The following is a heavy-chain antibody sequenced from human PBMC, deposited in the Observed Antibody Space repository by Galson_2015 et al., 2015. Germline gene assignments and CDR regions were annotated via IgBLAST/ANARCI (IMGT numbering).Heavy chain of an antibody. Sequence: ETLSLTCTVSGYSISSGYYWGWIRQPPGKGLEWIGSIYHSGSTYYNPSLKSRVTISVDTSKNQFSLKLSSVTAADTAVYYCARDQGAMVTNYFDYWGQGTLVTVSS. J-gene: IGHJ4*02. CDR2: IYHSGST. CDR1: GYSISSGYY. D-gene: IGHD5-18*01. V-gene: IGHV4-38-2*02. CDR3: ARDQGAMVTNYFDY.